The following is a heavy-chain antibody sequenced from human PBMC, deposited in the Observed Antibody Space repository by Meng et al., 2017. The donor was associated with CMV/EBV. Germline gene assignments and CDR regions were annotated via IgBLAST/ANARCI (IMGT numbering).Heavy chain of an antibody. V-gene: IGHV1-69*05. CDR3: ARERVVVPAASYGRWFDP. Sequence: SVKVSCKASGGTFSSYAISWVRQAPGQGLEWMGGNIPIFGTANYAQKFQGRVTITTDESTSTAYMELSSLRSEDTAVYYCARERVVVPAASYGRWFDPWGQGTLVTVSS. J-gene: IGHJ5*02. CDR2: NIPIFGTA. CDR1: GGTFSSYA. D-gene: IGHD2-2*01.